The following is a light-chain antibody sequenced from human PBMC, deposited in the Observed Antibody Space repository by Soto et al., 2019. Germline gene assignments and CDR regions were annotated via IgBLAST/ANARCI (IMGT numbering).Light chain of an antibody. CDR2: GAS. Sequence: EMVLTQSPGTLSLSPGERATLSCRASQSINSSYLAWYQQKPGQAPRLLIYGASSSATGIPDRFSGSGSGTDFTLTISRLEPDDFAVYYCQPYGSSSLTFGQGPQVQIK. V-gene: IGKV3-20*01. CDR1: QSINSSY. CDR3: QPYGSSSLT. J-gene: IGKJ1*01.